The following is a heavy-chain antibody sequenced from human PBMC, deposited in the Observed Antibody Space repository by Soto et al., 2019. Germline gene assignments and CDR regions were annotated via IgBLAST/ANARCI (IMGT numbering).Heavy chain of an antibody. J-gene: IGHJ2*01. D-gene: IGHD6-25*01. CDR2: IYYSGST. CDR3: ARDVAALRDYGYFDL. Sequence: QVQLQESGPGLVKPSQSLSLTCTVSGGSISSGGYYWSWIRQHPGKGLEWIGYIYYSGSTYYNPSLKRRVTISVDTSKNQFSLKLSSVTAADTAVYYCARDVAALRDYGYFDLWGRGTLVTVSS. CDR1: GGSISSGGYY. V-gene: IGHV4-31*03.